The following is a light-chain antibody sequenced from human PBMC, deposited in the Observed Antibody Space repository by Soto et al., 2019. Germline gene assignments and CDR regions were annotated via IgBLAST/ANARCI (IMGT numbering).Light chain of an antibody. CDR2: GAS. CDR3: QQYGSSPLWT. J-gene: IGKJ1*01. CDR1: QSVNHN. Sequence: MTQSPDTLPASPGERVSLSCRASQSVNHNLAWYQRKPGQAPRLLIYGASSRATGIPDRFSGSGSGTDFTLTISRLEPEDFAVYYCQQYGSSPLWTFGQGTKVDI. V-gene: IGKV3-20*01.